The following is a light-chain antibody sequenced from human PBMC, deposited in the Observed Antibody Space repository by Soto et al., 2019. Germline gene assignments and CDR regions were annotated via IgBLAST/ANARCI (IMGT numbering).Light chain of an antibody. V-gene: IGKV3-11*01. CDR1: XXVRSS. J-gene: IGKJ1*01. CDR3: QQRSNWPGT. Sequence: TQSPATLSLSPGERATLSXXXXXXVRSSLAWYLQQPGQAPRLLIYDASKRATGIPARFSGSGSGTDFTLTISSLEPKDFAVYYCQQRSNWPGTFGQGTKVEIK. CDR2: DAS.